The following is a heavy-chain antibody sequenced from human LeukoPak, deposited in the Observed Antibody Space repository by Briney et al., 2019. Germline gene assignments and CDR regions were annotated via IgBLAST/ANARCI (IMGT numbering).Heavy chain of an antibody. CDR2: IYRGVSI. CDR1: GFTVSSNY. V-gene: IGHV3-66*01. J-gene: IGHJ4*02. D-gene: IGHD3-22*01. Sequence: PGGSLRLSCAASGFTVSSNYMTWVRQAPGEGLEWVSVIYRGVSIYYADSVKGRFTISRDNSKNTLDLQMNSLRAEDTAVYFCARVWPYHSSGPPFDYWGQGTLVTVSS. CDR3: ARVWPYHSSGPPFDY.